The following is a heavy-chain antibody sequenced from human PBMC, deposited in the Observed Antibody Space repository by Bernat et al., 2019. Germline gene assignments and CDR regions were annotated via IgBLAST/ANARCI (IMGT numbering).Heavy chain of an antibody. J-gene: IGHJ3*02. CDR1: GFSFSGYG. D-gene: IGHD1-1*01. CDR3: ARDFLGTRMLPGASDI. V-gene: IGHV3-33*01. Sequence: QVQLVESGGGVVQPGRSLRLSCAASGFSFSGYGMHWVRQAPGKGLEWVAVIWSGGSNKYYADFVKGRFTISRDNSQNTLVLQMNSLRAEDTAVYFCARDFLGTRMLPGASDIWGQGTMVTVSS. CDR2: IWSGGSNK.